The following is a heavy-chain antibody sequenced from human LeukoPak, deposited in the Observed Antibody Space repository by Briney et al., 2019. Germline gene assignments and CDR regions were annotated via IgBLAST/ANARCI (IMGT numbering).Heavy chain of an antibody. CDR3: ARDGRISPYSGMDV. CDR1: GDSISYYY. J-gene: IGHJ6*02. CDR2: IYYSGST. V-gene: IGHV4-59*01. D-gene: IGHD1-26*01. Sequence: SETLSLSCNVSGDSISYYYWSWIRQPPGKGLEWIGYIYYSGSTDYNPSLKSRVSISVDTSKNQFSLKLNSVTPADTAVYHCARDGRISPYSGMDVWGQGTTVTVSS.